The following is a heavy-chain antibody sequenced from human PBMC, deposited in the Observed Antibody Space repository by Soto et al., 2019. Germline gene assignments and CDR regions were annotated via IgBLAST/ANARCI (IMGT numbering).Heavy chain of an antibody. J-gene: IGHJ3*02. Sequence: GGSLRLSCAASGFTFSSYGMHWVRQAPGKGLEWVAVISYDGSNKYYADSVKGRFTISRDNSKNTLYLQMNRLRAEDTAVYYCAKCPTTDAGRGAFDIWGQGTMVTVSS. D-gene: IGHD4-17*01. CDR1: GFTFSSYG. CDR3: AKCPTTDAGRGAFDI. CDR2: ISYDGSNK. V-gene: IGHV3-30*18.